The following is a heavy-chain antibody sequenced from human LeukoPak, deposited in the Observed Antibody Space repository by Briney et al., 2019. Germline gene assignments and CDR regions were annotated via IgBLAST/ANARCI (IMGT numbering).Heavy chain of an antibody. Sequence: GGSLRLSRAASGFTFSSYAMSWVRQAPGKGLEWVSTISGSGDSTYYADSVKGRFTISRDSSKKTLYLQTSSLRAEDTAVYYCAKTRGYCSGGTCYQDYWGQGTLVTVSS. V-gene: IGHV3-23*01. CDR1: GFTFSSYA. CDR2: ISGSGDST. D-gene: IGHD2-15*01. J-gene: IGHJ4*02. CDR3: AKTRGYCSGGTCYQDY.